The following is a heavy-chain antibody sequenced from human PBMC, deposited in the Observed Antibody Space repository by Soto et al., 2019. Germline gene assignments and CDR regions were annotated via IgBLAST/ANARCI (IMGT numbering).Heavy chain of an antibody. D-gene: IGHD6-13*01. V-gene: IGHV3-23*01. CDR1: GFIFSNHA. CDR3: AKRQGIGAAAKNFDF. CDR2: ISAGGNLI. J-gene: IGHJ4*02. Sequence: GGSLRLSCAASGFIFSNHAMSWVRQVPGKGLEWVSGISAGGNLIYYADSVRGRFTMSRDNSKNMLYLQMNSLRAGDTAVYFCAKRQGIGAAAKNFDFWGQGARVTVSS.